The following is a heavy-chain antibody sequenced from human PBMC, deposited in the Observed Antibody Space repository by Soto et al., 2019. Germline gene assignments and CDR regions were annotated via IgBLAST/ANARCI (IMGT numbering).Heavy chain of an antibody. J-gene: IGHJ5*02. D-gene: IGHD3-22*01. V-gene: IGHV4-34*01. CDR2: INHSGST. CDR3: ARGDYDSSGYFSAWFDP. Sequence: SEPLSLTCAVYGGSFSGYYWSWIRQPPGKGLEWIGEINHSGSTNYNPSLKSRVTISVDTSKNQFSLKLSSVTAADTAVYYCARGDYDSSGYFSAWFDPWGQGTLVTVSS. CDR1: GGSFSGYY.